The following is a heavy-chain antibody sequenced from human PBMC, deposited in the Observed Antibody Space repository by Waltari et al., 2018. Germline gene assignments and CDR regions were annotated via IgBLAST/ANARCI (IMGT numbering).Heavy chain of an antibody. CDR3: AKREIGYAFDI. CDR1: GGTFGTYA. V-gene: IGHV1-69*12. Sequence: QVQLVQSGAEVKQPGASVKVSCTASGGTFGTYAIPWVRQAPGQGLEWMGGVIPIFGTPNYAPKFQGRVTVSADPSTSTAYLEVRRLISEDTAVYYCAKREIGYAFDIWGHGTMVTVSS. J-gene: IGHJ3*02. CDR2: VIPIFGTP.